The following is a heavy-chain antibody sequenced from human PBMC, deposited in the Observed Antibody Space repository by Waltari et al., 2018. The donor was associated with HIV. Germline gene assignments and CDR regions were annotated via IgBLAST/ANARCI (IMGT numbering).Heavy chain of an antibody. J-gene: IGHJ3*02. Sequence: QVQLVQSGAEVRKPGASVKVSCKTSGYTLPSYYIHGVRQAPVQGPEGMGWIYPNSGDTHFAEKFQGRVTLTRDTSIRTAYVEVSNLRSDDTAVYYCARQMTFYDALDIWGQGTMVSVSS. CDR2: IYPNSGDT. V-gene: IGHV1-2*02. CDR1: GYTLPSYY. CDR3: ARQMTFYDALDI.